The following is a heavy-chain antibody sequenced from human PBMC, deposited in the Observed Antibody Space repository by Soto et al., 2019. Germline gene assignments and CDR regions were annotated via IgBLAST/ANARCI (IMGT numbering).Heavy chain of an antibody. CDR3: ARVLSSSSPTIAVAGTLDY. J-gene: IGHJ4*02. V-gene: IGHV4-30-4*01. D-gene: IGHD6-19*01. CDR2: IYYSGST. Sequence: SETLSLTCTVSGGSISSGDYYWSWIRQPPGKGLEWIGYIYYSGSTYYNPSLKSRVTISVDKSKNQFSLKLSSVTAADTAVYYCARVLSSSSPTIAVAGTLDYWGQGTLVTVSS. CDR1: GGSISSGDYY.